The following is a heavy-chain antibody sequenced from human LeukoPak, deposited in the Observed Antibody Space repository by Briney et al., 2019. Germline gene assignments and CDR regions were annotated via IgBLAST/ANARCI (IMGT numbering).Heavy chain of an antibody. D-gene: IGHD3-3*01. Sequence: SETLSLXCAVSGYSISSGYYWGWIRQPPGKGLEWIGSIYHSGSTYYNPSLKSRVTISVDTSKNQFSLKLSSVTAADTAVYYCARTGYYDFWSGYYDYWGQGTLVTVSS. CDR2: IYHSGST. V-gene: IGHV4-38-2*01. J-gene: IGHJ4*02. CDR1: GYSISSGYY. CDR3: ARTGYYDFWSGYYDY.